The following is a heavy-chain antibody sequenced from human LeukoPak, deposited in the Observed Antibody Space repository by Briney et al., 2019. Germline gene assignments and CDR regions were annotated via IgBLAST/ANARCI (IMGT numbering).Heavy chain of an antibody. CDR2: INPNSGGT. CDR3: AREGYRGYDLEGPYDY. V-gene: IGHV1-2*04. CDR1: GYTFTGYY. D-gene: IGHD5-12*01. Sequence: ASVKVSCKASGYTFTGYYMHWVRQAPGQGLEWMGWINPNSGGTNYAQKFQGWVTMTRDTPISTAYMELSRLRSDDTAVYYCAREGYRGYDLEGPYDYWGQGTLVTVSS. J-gene: IGHJ4*02.